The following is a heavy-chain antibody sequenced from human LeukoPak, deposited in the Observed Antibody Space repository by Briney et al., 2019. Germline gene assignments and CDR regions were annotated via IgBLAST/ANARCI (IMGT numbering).Heavy chain of an antibody. D-gene: IGHD6-13*01. Sequence: PGGSLRLFCAAAGLTFSSYWMSWVRQAPGKGLEWVANIKQDGSEKYYVDSVKGRFTISRDNAKNSLYLQMNSLRAEDTAVYYCARDKRSIAAAYAGVYWGQGTLVTVSS. J-gene: IGHJ4*02. CDR2: IKQDGSEK. V-gene: IGHV3-7*01. CDR3: ARDKRSIAAAYAGVY. CDR1: GLTFSSYW.